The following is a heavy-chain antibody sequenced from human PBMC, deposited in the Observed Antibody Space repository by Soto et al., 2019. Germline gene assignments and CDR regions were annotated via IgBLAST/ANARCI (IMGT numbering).Heavy chain of an antibody. J-gene: IGHJ4*02. V-gene: IGHV4-39*01. CDR1: GGCISSSSYY. Sequence: SETLSLTCTVSGGCISSSSYYWGWIRQPPGKGLEWIGSIYYSGSTYYNPSLKSRVTISVDTSKNQFSLKLSSVTAADTAVYYSARRGYYYDSSVVGDYWRQGTLVTVS. CDR3: ARRGYYYDSSVVGDY. CDR2: IYYSGST. D-gene: IGHD3-22*01.